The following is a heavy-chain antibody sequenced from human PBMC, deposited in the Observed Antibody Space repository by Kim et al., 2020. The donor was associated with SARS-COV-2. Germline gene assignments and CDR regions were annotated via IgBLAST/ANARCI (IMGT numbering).Heavy chain of an antibody. CDR3: AKGDCSITSCYRTPDF. D-gene: IGHD2-2*01. CDR1: GFTFSSYA. Sequence: GGSLRLSCAASGFTFSSYAMSWVRQAPGKGLEWVSGISGSGGNTYYADSVKGRFTISRDNSKNTLYLQMNSLRAEDKAVYYCAKGDCSITSCYRTPDFWGQGTLVTVSS. V-gene: IGHV3-23*01. J-gene: IGHJ4*02. CDR2: ISGSGGNT.